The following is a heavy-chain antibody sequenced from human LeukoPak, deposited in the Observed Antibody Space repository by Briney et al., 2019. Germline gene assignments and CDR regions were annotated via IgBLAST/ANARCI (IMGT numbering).Heavy chain of an antibody. V-gene: IGHV3-7*03. J-gene: IGHJ3*01. CDR1: GFTFSGFW. CDR2: INSDGSEG. D-gene: IGHD6-6*01. CDR3: ARSLYSSSSSV. Sequence: GGSLRLSCAVSGFTFSGFWMSWSRQAPGKGLEWVASINSDGSEGYYADVVKGRFTISRDNAKNSLYLQISSLRAEDTAVYYCARSLYSSSSSVWGQGTMVTVSS.